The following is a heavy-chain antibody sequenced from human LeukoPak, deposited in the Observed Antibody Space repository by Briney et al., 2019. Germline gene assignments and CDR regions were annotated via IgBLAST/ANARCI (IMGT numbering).Heavy chain of an antibody. J-gene: IGHJ4*02. Sequence: GGSLRLSCAASGFTVSSNYMSWDRQAPGKGLEWVSVIYSGGSTYYADSVKGRFTISRDNSKNTLYLQMNSLRAEDTAVYYCARDLTSGSYYDYWGQGTLVTVSS. D-gene: IGHD1-26*01. V-gene: IGHV3-53*01. CDR1: GFTVSSNY. CDR2: IYSGGST. CDR3: ARDLTSGSYYDY.